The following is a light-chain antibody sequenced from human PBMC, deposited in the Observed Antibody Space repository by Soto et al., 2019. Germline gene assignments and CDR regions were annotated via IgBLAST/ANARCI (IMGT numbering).Light chain of an antibody. CDR1: QSVSSSY. Sequence: EIVLTQSPGTLSLSPGERATLSCRASQSVSSSYLAWYQQKPGQAPRLLIDGASSRATGIPDRFSGSGSGTDFTLTISRLEPEDFAVYYCQQYHSSPWTFGQGTKVEIK. CDR2: GAS. V-gene: IGKV3-20*01. CDR3: QQYHSSPWT. J-gene: IGKJ1*01.